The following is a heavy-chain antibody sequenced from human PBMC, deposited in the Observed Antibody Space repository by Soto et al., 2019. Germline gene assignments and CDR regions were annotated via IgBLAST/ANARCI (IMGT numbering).Heavy chain of an antibody. D-gene: IGHD6-13*01. Sequence: GASVKVSCKASGYTFTSYAMRWVRQAPGQRLEWMGWINAGNGNTKYSQKFQGRVTITRDTSASTAYMELSSLRSEDTAVYYCARENGYSSSCFLTRRDYYYGMDVWGQGTTVTVSS. J-gene: IGHJ6*02. CDR2: INAGNGNT. V-gene: IGHV1-3*01. CDR1: GYTFTSYA. CDR3: ARENGYSSSCFLTRRDYYYGMDV.